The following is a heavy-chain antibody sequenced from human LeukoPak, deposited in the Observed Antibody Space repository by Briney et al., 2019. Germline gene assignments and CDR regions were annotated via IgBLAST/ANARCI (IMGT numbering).Heavy chain of an antibody. CDR1: GFIFSNYG. V-gene: IGHV3-30*03. CDR3: ATESGIVGATGFDY. D-gene: IGHD1-26*01. Sequence: QTGRSLRLSCAASGFIFSNYGMHWVRQAPGRGLEWVAVISYDGSNKYYADSVEGRFTISRDNSKNTVDLQMNSLRAEDTAVYYCATESGIVGATGFDYWGQGTLVTVSS. CDR2: ISYDGSNK. J-gene: IGHJ4*02.